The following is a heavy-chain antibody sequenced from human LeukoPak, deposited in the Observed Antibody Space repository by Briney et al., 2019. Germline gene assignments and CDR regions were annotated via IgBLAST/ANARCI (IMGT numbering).Heavy chain of an antibody. CDR1: GFTFSSYG. D-gene: IGHD6-19*01. CDR2: ISGSGGST. Sequence: GGSLRLSCAASGFTFSSYGMSWVRQAPGKGLEWVSAISGSGGSTYYADSVKGRFTISRDNSKNTLYLQMNSLRVEDTATYYCARLVGQWLAYFDYWGQGSPVTVSS. J-gene: IGHJ4*02. CDR3: ARLVGQWLAYFDY. V-gene: IGHV3-23*01.